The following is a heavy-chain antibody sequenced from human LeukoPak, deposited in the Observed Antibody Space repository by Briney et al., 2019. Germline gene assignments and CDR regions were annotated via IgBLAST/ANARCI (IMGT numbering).Heavy chain of an antibody. V-gene: IGHV4-39*01. CDR3: GRLFDS. Sequence: SETLSLTCTVSGGAIISDNFYWGWVRQPPGKGLEWVGSINYSGTTYYNPSLRSRLSISADTSRTQFFLRLNSVTTADTAVYYCGRLFDSWGQGILVTVSS. CDR1: GGAIISDNFY. J-gene: IGHJ4*02. CDR2: INYSGTT.